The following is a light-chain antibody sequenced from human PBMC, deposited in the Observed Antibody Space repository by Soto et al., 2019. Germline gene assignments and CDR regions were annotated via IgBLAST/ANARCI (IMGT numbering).Light chain of an antibody. J-gene: IGKJ3*01. CDR1: QSVRSNY. CDR3: QQYGSSFT. Sequence: ETVLTQSPGTLSLSPGERATLSCRASQSVRSNYLAWYQQKPGQAPRLLIYAASSRATGIPDRFSGSGSGTDFTLTISRLEPEDFAVYYCQQYGSSFTFGPGTKVDIK. CDR2: AAS. V-gene: IGKV3-20*01.